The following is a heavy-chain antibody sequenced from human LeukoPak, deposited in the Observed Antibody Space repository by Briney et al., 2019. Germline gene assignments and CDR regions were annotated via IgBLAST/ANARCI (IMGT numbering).Heavy chain of an antibody. J-gene: IGHJ4*02. V-gene: IGHV2-70*12. Sequence: ESGPTLVNPTQTLTVTCTFSGFSLTTSGMWVSWIRQPPGKALASLALIDWDDDKSYSTSLKTRLTISRHTSRNQVVLTMTNMDPVDTATYYCARGSSHGFDYWGQGTLVTVSS. CDR3: ARGSSHGFDY. CDR1: GFSLTTSGMW. CDR2: IDWDDDK.